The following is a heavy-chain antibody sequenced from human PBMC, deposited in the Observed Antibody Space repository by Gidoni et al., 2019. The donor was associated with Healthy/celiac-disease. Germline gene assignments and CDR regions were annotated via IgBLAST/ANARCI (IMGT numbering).Heavy chain of an antibody. V-gene: IGHV3-11*06. Sequence: QVQLVESGGGLVKPGGSLRLSCAASGFTFSDYYMSWIRQAPGKGLEGVSYISSSSSYTNYADSVKGRFTISRDNAKNSLYLQMNSLRAEDTAVYYCARISSRLCGFDIWGQGTMVTVSS. CDR1: GFTFSDYY. CDR3: ARISSRLCGFDI. D-gene: IGHD3-16*01. CDR2: ISSSSSYT. J-gene: IGHJ3*02.